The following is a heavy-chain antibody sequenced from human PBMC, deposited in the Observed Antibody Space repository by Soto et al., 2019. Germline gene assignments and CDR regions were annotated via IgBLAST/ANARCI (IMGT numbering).Heavy chain of an antibody. J-gene: IGHJ4*02. D-gene: IGHD3-22*01. CDR3: AAYYDSSGYYYFLRYYFDY. V-gene: IGHV1-69*13. CDR1: GGTFSSYA. Sequence: SVKVSCKASGGTFSSYAISWVRQAPVQGLEWMGGIIPIFGTANYAQKFQGRVTITADESTSAAYMELSSLRSEDTAVYYCAAYYDSSGYYYFLRYYFDYWGQGTLVTVSS. CDR2: IIPIFGTA.